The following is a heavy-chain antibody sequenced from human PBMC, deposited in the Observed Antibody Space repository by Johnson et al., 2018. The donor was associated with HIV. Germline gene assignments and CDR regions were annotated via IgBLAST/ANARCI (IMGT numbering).Heavy chain of an antibody. CDR2: IWYDGSNK. J-gene: IGHJ3*02. D-gene: IGHD1-26*01. CDR3: AKDDRELDAFDI. V-gene: IGHV3-33*06. CDR1: GFTFSSYA. Sequence: QVQLVESGGGVVQPGRSLRLSCAASGFTFSSYALHWVRQAPGKGLDWVAIIWYDGSNKYYADSVKGRFTISRDNSKNTLYLQMNSLRAEDTAVYYCAKDDRELDAFDIWGQGTMVTVSS.